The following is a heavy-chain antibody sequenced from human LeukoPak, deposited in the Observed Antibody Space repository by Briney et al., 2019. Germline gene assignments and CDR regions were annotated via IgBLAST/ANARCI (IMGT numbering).Heavy chain of an antibody. V-gene: IGHV3-33*01. CDR3: ARKVLVPAATGPDAFDV. Sequence: GGSLRLSCAASGFTFSSYDMHWVRQVPGKVREWVAVMYYDGRNKYYADSVKGRFTISTDNSKNPLYLQINSLRAADTAVFYCARKVLVPAATGPDAFDVWGRGTMVIVSS. D-gene: IGHD2-2*01. CDR1: GFTFSSYD. J-gene: IGHJ3*01. CDR2: MYYDGRNK.